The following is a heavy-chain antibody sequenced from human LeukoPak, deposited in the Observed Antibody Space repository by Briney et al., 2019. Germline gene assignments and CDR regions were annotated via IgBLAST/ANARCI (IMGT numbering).Heavy chain of an antibody. D-gene: IGHD4-23*01. V-gene: IGHV3-23*01. CDR3: AKGSAGSNYYFDY. Sequence: GGSLRLSCAAPGFTFSSYAMTWVRQAPGKGLEWVSGITDSGGSTYFTDSVKGRFTISRDNSKNTVYLQMNCLRPEDTAVYYCAKGSAGSNYYFDYWGQGTLVTVSS. CDR2: ITDSGGST. J-gene: IGHJ4*02. CDR1: GFTFSSYA.